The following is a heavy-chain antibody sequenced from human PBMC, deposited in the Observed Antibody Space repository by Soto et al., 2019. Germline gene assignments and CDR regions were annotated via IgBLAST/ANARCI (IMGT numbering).Heavy chain of an antibody. CDR3: VPVAAGTPSFDY. V-gene: IGHV3-21*01. CDR1: GFTFSSYS. Sequence: GGSLRLSCAASGFTFSSYSMNWVRQAPGKGLEWVSSISSSSSYIYYADSVKGRFTISRDNAKNSLYLQMNSLRAEDTAVYYCVPVAAGTPSFDYWGQGTLVTVSS. D-gene: IGHD6-13*01. CDR2: ISSSSSYI. J-gene: IGHJ4*02.